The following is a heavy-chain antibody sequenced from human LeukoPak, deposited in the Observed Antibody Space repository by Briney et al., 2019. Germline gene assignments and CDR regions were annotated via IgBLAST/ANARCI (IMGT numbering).Heavy chain of an antibody. Sequence: PGGSLRLSCAASGFTVSSNYMSWVRQAPGKGLEWVSGIYTGGDTYYADSVKGRFTISRDNSKNTLYLQMNSLRAEDTAVYYCAKDGRITMGYFDYWGQGTLVTVSS. CDR1: GFTVSSNY. CDR3: AKDGRITMGYFDY. V-gene: IGHV3-66*02. J-gene: IGHJ4*02. D-gene: IGHD3-10*01. CDR2: IYTGGDT.